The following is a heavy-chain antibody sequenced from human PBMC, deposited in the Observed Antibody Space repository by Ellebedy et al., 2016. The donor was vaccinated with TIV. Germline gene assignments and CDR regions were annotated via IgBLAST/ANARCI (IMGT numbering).Heavy chain of an antibody. V-gene: IGHV1-69*13. CDR3: ARMVFGDYVGWYFDL. CDR2: IIPISGSA. J-gene: IGHJ2*01. Sequence: AASVNVSCKASGGTFNNYTISWVRQAPGQGLEWMAGIIPISGSANYAQSFQGRVTITADESTRTAYMELSSLRSKDTAVYYCARMVFGDYVGWYFDLWGRGTLVTVSS. CDR1: GGTFNNYT. D-gene: IGHD4-17*01.